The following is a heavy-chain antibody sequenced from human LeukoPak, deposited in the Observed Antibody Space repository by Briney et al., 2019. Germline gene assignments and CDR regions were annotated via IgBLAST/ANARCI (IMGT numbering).Heavy chain of an antibody. Sequence: SQTLSLTCAISGDSVSSNSAAWNWIRQSPSRGLEWLGRTYYRSKWYNDYAVSVKSRITMNPDTSKNHFSLQLNSVTPEDTAVYYCARSPPLYGSSGYYHEGAFDIWGQGTMVTVSS. CDR2: TYYRSKWYN. D-gene: IGHD3-22*01. CDR1: GDSVSSNSAA. V-gene: IGHV6-1*01. J-gene: IGHJ3*02. CDR3: ARSPPLYGSSGYYHEGAFDI.